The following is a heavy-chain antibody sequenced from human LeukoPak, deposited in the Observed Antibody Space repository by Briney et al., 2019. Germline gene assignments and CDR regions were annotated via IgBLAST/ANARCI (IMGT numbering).Heavy chain of an antibody. V-gene: IGHV3-64D*06. J-gene: IGHJ4*02. D-gene: IGHD2-15*01. Sequence: GGSLRLSCSASGFTFNTYAMHWVRQAPGKGLEYVSAISTDGGGTYYADSVKGRFTISRDSSKNTLNLQMSSLRAEDTAVYYCVKYHNSCYSVWGQGTLVTVSS. CDR3: VKYHNSCYSV. CDR1: GFTFNTYA. CDR2: ISTDGGGT.